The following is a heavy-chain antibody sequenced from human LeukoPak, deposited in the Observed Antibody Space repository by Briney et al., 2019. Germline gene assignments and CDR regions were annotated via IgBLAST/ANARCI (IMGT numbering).Heavy chain of an antibody. J-gene: IGHJ4*02. V-gene: IGHV3-33*08. CDR1: GFTFRNFG. Sequence: TGGSLRLSCAASGFTFRNFGMHWVRQAPGKGLEWVAVIWYDGSNQYYADSVKGRFTISRDNSKNMLYVQMNSLRVEDTAVYYCARDRGAATHTGDFDYWGQGTLVTVSS. CDR3: ARDRGAATHTGDFDY. D-gene: IGHD6-13*01. CDR2: IWYDGSNQ.